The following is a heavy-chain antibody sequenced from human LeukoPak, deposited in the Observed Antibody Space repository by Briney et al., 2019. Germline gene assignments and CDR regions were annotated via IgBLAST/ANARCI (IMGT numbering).Heavy chain of an antibody. Sequence: SVKVSCKASGYTFTSYYMHWVRQAPGQGLEWMGGIIPIFGTANYAQKFQGRVTITADESTSTAYMELSSLRSEDTAVYYCARSEADIVATIVDYWGQGTLVTVSS. D-gene: IGHD5-12*01. CDR3: ARSEADIVATIVDY. CDR2: IIPIFGTA. V-gene: IGHV1-69*13. CDR1: GYTFTSYY. J-gene: IGHJ4*02.